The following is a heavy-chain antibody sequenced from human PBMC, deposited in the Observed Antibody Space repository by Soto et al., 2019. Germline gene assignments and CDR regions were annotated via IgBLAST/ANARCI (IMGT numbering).Heavy chain of an antibody. D-gene: IGHD5-12*01. CDR3: ARGGYDVGGMAV. CDR1: GGTFSSYA. V-gene: IGHV1-69*13. CDR2: IIPIFGTA. Sequence: GASVKVSCKASGGTFSSYAISWVRQAPGQGLEWMGGIIPIFGTANYAQKFQGRVTITADESTSTAYMELSSLRSEDTAVYYCARGGYDVGGMAVWGQGTTVTVSS. J-gene: IGHJ6*02.